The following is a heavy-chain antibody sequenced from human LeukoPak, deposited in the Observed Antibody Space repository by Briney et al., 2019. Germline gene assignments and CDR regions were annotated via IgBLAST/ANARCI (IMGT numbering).Heavy chain of an antibody. D-gene: IGHD6-19*01. CDR3: ARDRQWLVRWDNWFDP. Sequence: ASETLSLTCTVSGGSISSYYWSWIRQPAGKGLEWLGRIYTSGSTNYNPSLKSRVTMSEDTSKNQFSLKLSSVTAADTAVYYCARDRQWLVRWDNWFDPWGQGTLVTVSS. V-gene: IGHV4-4*07. J-gene: IGHJ5*02. CDR1: GGSISSYY. CDR2: IYTSGST.